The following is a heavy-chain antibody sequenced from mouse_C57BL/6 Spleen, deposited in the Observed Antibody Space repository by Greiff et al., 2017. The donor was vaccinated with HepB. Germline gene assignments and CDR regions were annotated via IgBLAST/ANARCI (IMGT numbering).Heavy chain of an antibody. CDR2: INPSNGGT. V-gene: IGHV1-53*01. Sequence: QVQLQQPGTELVKPGASVKLSCKASGYTFTSYWMHWVKQRPGQGLEWIGNINPSNGGTNYNEKFKSKATLTVDKSSSTAYMQLSSLTSEDSAVYYCARSSYGYGSYYYAMDYWGQGTSVTVSS. CDR3: ARSSYGYGSYYYAMDY. J-gene: IGHJ4*01. CDR1: GYTFTSYW. D-gene: IGHD2-2*01.